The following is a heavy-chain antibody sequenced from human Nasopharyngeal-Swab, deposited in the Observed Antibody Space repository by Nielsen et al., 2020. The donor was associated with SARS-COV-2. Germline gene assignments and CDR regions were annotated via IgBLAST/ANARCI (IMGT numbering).Heavy chain of an antibody. CDR1: GFTFSSYS. CDR3: ARGSRDYENNYYYYGMDV. V-gene: IGHV3-21*01. Sequence: GGSLRLSCAASGFTFSSYSMNWVRQAPGKGLEWVPSISSSSSYIYYADSVKGRFTISRDNAKNSLYLQMNSLRAEDTAVYYCARGSRDYENNYYYYGMDVWGQGTTVTVSS. D-gene: IGHD4-17*01. CDR2: ISSSSSYI. J-gene: IGHJ6*02.